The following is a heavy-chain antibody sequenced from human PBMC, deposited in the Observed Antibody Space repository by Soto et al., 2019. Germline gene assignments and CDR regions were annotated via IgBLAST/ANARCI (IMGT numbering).Heavy chain of an antibody. CDR1: GFTFSSYA. Sequence: EVQLLESGGGLVQPGGSLRLFCAASGFTFSSYAMSWVRQAPGKGLEWVSGISGSGAITYYADSVKGRFTISRDNCKNTLYLQMNSVRAEDTAAYYCARKVAGSGAFDIWGHVTMVTVSS. V-gene: IGHV3-23*01. D-gene: IGHD3-10*01. CDR3: ARKVAGSGAFDI. J-gene: IGHJ3*02. CDR2: ISGSGAIT.